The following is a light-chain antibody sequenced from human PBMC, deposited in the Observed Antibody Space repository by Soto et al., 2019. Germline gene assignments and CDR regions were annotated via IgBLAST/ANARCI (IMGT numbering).Light chain of an antibody. Sequence: QSVLTQPPSASGTPGQRVTISCSGSSSNIGSNYVYWYQQLPGTAPKLLIYSNNHRPSGVPDRFSGSKSGTSASLAISGLRSEDEADYYCAAWDDSLSGSWVFGGGTKLTVL. J-gene: IGLJ3*02. CDR3: AAWDDSLSGSWV. CDR2: SNN. V-gene: IGLV1-47*02. CDR1: SSNIGSNY.